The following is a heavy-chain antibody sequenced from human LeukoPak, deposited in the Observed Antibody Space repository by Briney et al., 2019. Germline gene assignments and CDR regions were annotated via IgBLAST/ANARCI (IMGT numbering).Heavy chain of an antibody. V-gene: IGHV1-8*03. J-gene: IGHJ6*03. Sequence: ASVKDSCKASGYTFTSYDINWVRQATGQGLEWMGWMNPNSGNTGYAQKFQGRVTITRNNSISTAYMELSSLRSEDTAVYYCARGCLAHYYYYMDVWGKGTTVTVSS. D-gene: IGHD3-16*01. CDR3: ARGCLAHYYYYMDV. CDR1: GYTFTSYD. CDR2: MNPNSGNT.